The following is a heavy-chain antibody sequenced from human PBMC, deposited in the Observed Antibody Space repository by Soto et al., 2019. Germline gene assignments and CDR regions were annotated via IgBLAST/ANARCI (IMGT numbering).Heavy chain of an antibody. J-gene: IGHJ3*02. D-gene: IGHD1-26*01. Sequence: SCVVSRFTFSSYAMTWVRQAPGKGLEWVSAISNSGGSTYYADSVKGRFSISRDNSKNSLYLQMNSLRAEDTAVYYCAKVLGGNPGAFDIWGQGTMVTVSS. CDR1: RFTFSSYA. CDR2: ISNSGGST. V-gene: IGHV3-23*01. CDR3: AKVLGGNPGAFDI.